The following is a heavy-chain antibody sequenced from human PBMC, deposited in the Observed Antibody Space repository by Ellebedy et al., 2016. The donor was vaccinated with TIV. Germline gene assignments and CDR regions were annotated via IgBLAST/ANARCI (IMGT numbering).Heavy chain of an antibody. CDR2: ISSSSSYI. J-gene: IGHJ5*02. CDR3: ATGGSDYYGSGSYYDWFNP. V-gene: IGHV3-21*01. CDR1: GFTFSSYS. Sequence: GESLKISXAASGFTFSSYSMNWVRQAPGKGLEWVSSISSSSSYIYYADSVKGRFTISRDNAKNSLYLQMNSLRAEDTAVYYCATGGSDYYGSGSYYDWFNPWGQGTLVTVSS. D-gene: IGHD3-10*01.